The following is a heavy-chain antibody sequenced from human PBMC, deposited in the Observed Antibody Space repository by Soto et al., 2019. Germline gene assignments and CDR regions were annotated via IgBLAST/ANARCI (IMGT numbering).Heavy chain of an antibody. CDR2: ISAYSGNT. D-gene: IGHD1-26*01. J-gene: IGHJ5*02. CDR3: ARGEMCVAS. CDR1: GYTFTSYG. V-gene: IGHV1-18*01. Sequence: QVQLVQSGAEVKKPGASVKVPCKASGYTFTSYGTSWVRQAPGQGLEWMGWISAYSGNTKYAQKFQGRVTMTTDISTSTAYMELRSLRSHDTAVYYCARGEMCVASWGQGTLVTVSS.